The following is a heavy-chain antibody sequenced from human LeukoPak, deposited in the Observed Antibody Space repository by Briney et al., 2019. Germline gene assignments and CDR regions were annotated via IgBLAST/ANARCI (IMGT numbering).Heavy chain of an antibody. J-gene: IGHJ3*01. V-gene: IGHV4-39*07. CDR2: IFHNGST. Sequence: KPSETLSLTCTVSGGSISSSSYYWGWIRQPPGKGLEWIGNIFHNGSTWNNPSLKSRVTISVDTPKNQFSLKLTSMTAADTAVYYCARELRYDNSDSGAFWGQGTVVTVSS. CDR1: GGSISSSSYY. D-gene: IGHD3-22*01. CDR3: ARELRYDNSDSGAF.